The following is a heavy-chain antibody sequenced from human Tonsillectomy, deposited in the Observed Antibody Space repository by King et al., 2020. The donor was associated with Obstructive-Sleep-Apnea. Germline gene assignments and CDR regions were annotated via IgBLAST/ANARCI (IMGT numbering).Heavy chain of an antibody. Sequence: VQLVESGGGVVQPGRSLRLSCAASGFTFSSYAMHWVRQAPGKGLEWVAVISYDGSNKYYADSVKGRFTISRDNSKNTLYLQRNSLRAEDTAVYYCARGEAPRGWYEYYYYGLDVWGQGTTVTVSS. J-gene: IGHJ6*02. CDR1: GFTFSSYA. CDR3: ARGEAPRGWYEYYYYGLDV. D-gene: IGHD6-19*01. CDR2: ISYDGSNK. V-gene: IGHV3-30*04.